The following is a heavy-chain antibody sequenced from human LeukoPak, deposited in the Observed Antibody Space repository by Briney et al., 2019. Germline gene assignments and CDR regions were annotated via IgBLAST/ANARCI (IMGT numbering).Heavy chain of an antibody. J-gene: IGHJ6*04. CDR2: IWYDGSNK. D-gene: IGHD6-13*01. CDR1: GFTFSRYG. CDR3: GRDYVRSSWYQKDYYYYGMDV. Sequence: GGSLRLSCAASGFTFSRYGMHWVRQAPGEGLEWVAVIWYDGSNKYYADSVKGRFTISRDNPKNTLYLQMNSLRAEDTAVYYCGRDYVRSSWYQKDYYYYGMDVWGKGTTVTVSS. V-gene: IGHV3-33*01.